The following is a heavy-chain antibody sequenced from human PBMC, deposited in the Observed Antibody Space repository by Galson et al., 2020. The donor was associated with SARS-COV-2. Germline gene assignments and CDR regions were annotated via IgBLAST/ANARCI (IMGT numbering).Heavy chain of an antibody. V-gene: IGHV4-59*01. D-gene: IGHD3-16*01. CDR1: GGSISSYY. Sequence: SETLSLTCTVSGGSISSYYWSWIRQPPGKGLEWIGYIYYSGSTNYNPSLKSRVTISVDTSKNQFSLKLSSVTAADTAVYYCARDKWAGDQYNWFDPWGQGTLVTVSS. CDR3: ARDKWAGDQYNWFDP. J-gene: IGHJ5*02. CDR2: IYYSGST.